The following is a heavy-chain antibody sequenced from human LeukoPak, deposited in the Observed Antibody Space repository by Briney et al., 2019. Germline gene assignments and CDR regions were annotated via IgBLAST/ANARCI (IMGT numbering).Heavy chain of an antibody. CDR2: ISGSADNT. CDR3: AKEFPQTPGPY. Sequence: GGSLRLSCAASGYTFSSYSMAGVRQAPGKGLEWVSSISGSADNTYYADSVKGRYPLSRDNSKNTLFLQMGSLRAEDTAVYYCAKEFPQTPGPYWGQGTLVTVSS. D-gene: IGHD4-23*01. J-gene: IGHJ4*02. V-gene: IGHV3-23*01. CDR1: GYTFSSYS.